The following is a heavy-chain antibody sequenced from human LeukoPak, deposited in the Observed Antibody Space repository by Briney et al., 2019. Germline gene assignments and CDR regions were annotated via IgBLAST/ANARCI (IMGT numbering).Heavy chain of an antibody. V-gene: IGHV3-23*01. CDR2: ISGSGGTT. CDR1: GFTFSSYA. CDR3: AREGSARAFDI. D-gene: IGHD6-25*01. Sequence: GGSLRLSCAASGFTFSSYAMSWVRQAPGKGLEWVSVISGSGGTTFYTDSVKGRFTISRDNSKNTLYLQMNSLRAEDTALYYCAREGSARAFDIWGQGTMVTVSS. J-gene: IGHJ3*02.